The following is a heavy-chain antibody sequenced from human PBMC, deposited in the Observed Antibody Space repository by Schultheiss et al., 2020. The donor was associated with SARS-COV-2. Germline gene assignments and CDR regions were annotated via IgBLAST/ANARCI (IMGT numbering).Heavy chain of an antibody. D-gene: IGHD3-22*01. CDR3: ASGPAVYSSGGSNWLDP. CDR2: ITGSGSGT. Sequence: GGSLRLSCAASGFTVSSNYMSWVRQAPGKGLEWVSTITGSGSGTYYADSVKGRFTISRDNGKNSLYLQMDSLGVDDTGIYYCASGPAVYSSGGSNWLDPWGHGTLVTVSS. CDR1: GFTVSSNY. J-gene: IGHJ5*02. V-gene: IGHV3-23*01.